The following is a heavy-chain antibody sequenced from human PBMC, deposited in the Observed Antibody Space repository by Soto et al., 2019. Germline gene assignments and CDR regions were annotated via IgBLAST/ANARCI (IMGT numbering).Heavy chain of an antibody. D-gene: IGHD5-12*01. J-gene: IGHJ4*02. Sequence: QEQLVESGGGVVQPGRSLRLSCAASGFSFSSYGMHWVRQAPGKGLEWVAIIWYDGSNKYYADSVKGRFTISRDNSENTLYLQMNSLRAEDTAVYCARDDIMGWLIDHWGQGTLVTVSS. CDR1: GFSFSSYG. V-gene: IGHV3-33*01. CDR3: ARDDIMGWLIDH. CDR2: IWYDGSNK.